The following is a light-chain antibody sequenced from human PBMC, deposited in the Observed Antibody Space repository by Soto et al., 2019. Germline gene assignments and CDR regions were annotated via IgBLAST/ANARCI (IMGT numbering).Light chain of an antibody. CDR3: QQFGSEPPAAT. CDR2: GAS. J-gene: IGKJ4*01. Sequence: EVVLTQSPGTLSLSPGERASLSCRASQSVSSSYLAWYQQKPGPAPRLLIYGASSTATGIPDRFSGSGSGTDLALTISRRGPEDVAVYFYQQFGSEPPAATFGGGTKVDIK. V-gene: IGKV3-20*01. CDR1: QSVSSSY.